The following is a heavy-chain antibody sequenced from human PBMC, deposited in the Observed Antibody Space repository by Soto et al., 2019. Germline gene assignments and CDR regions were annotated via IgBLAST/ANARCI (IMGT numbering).Heavy chain of an antibody. CDR2: ISYDGSNK. D-gene: IGHD6-19*01. V-gene: IGHV3-30*18. J-gene: IGHJ4*02. CDR1: GFTFSSYG. Sequence: QVQLVESGGGVVQPGRSLRLSCAASGFTFSSYGMHWVRQAPGKGLEWVAVISYDGSNKYYADSVKGRFTIPRDNSKNTLYLQMNSLRAEDTAVYYCAKISIAVAGTDVDYWGQGTLVTVSS. CDR3: AKISIAVAGTDVDY.